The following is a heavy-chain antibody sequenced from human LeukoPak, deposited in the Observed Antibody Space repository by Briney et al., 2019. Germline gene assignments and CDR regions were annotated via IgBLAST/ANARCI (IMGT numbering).Heavy chain of an antibody. V-gene: IGHV1-24*01. J-gene: IGHJ4*02. CDR3: ATVAVLLWFGESGFDY. Sequence: ASVKVSCKVSGYTLTELSMHWVRQAPGKGLEWMGGFDPEDGETIYAQKFQGRVTMTEHTSTDTAYMELSSLRSEDTAVYYCATVAVLLWFGESGFDYWGQGTLVTVSS. CDR1: GYTLTELS. CDR2: FDPEDGET. D-gene: IGHD3-10*01.